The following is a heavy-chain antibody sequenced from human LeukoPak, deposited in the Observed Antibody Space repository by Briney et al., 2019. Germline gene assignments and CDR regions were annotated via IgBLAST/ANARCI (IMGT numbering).Heavy chain of an antibody. J-gene: IGHJ5*02. CDR2: IRYDGSNK. D-gene: IGHD6-19*01. CDR1: GFTFSSYG. CDR3: AKDLIAVAGPWFDP. V-gene: IGHV3-30*02. Sequence: GGSLRLSCAASGFTFSSYGMHWVRQAPGKGLEWVAFIRYDGSNKYYADSVKGRFTISRDNSKNTLYLQMNSLRAEDTAVYYCAKDLIAVAGPWFDPWGQGTLVTVSS.